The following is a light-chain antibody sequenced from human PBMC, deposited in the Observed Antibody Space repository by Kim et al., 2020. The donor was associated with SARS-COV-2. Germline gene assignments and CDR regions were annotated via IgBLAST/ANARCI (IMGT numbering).Light chain of an antibody. CDR2: ATS. J-gene: IGKJ1*01. CDR3: QKYDTAPWT. V-gene: IGKV1-27*01. CDR1: QDIANS. Sequence: ASVGDRVTITCRASQDIANSLAWYQQKPGTVPKLLIYATSTLQSGVPSRFSGSGSGTEFTLTIGSLQTEDVATYYCQKYDTAPWTFGPGTKVDIK.